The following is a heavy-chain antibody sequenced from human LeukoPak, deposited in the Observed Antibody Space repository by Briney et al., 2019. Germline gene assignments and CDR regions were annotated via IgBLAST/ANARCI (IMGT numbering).Heavy chain of an antibody. J-gene: IGHJ4*02. CDR3: AKDIERYCSSTSCYAPDY. D-gene: IGHD2-2*01. CDR2: ISWDGGST. Sequence: GGSLRLSCAASGFTFDDYTMHWVRQAPAKGLEWVSLISWDGGSTYYADSVKGRFTISRDNSKNSLYLQMNSLRTEDTALYYCAKDIERYCSSTSCYAPDYWGQGTLVTVSS. CDR1: GFTFDDYT. V-gene: IGHV3-43*01.